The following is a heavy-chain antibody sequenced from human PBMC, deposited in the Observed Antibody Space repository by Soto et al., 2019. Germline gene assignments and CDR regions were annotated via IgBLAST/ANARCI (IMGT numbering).Heavy chain of an antibody. CDR1: GFAFSSYG. CDR2: IPNTENKK. CDR3: ARTEGGRVRGAFDI. Sequence: PLRLFCVASGFAFSSYGMHWVRQAPGKGLEWVAVIPNTENKKYYADSVKGRFTISRDNSQNTLFLQMDSLMSEDTAMYYCARTEGGRVRGAFDIWGQGTLVTV. V-gene: IGHV3-30-3*01. D-gene: IGHD3-10*01. J-gene: IGHJ3*02.